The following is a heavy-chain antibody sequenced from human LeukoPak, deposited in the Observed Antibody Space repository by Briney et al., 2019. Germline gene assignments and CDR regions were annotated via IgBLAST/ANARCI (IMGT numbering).Heavy chain of an antibody. V-gene: IGHV1-8*01. D-gene: IGHD3-9*01. CDR2: MNPNSGNT. Sequence: ASVKVSCKASGYPFTSYDINWVRQATGQGLEWMGWMNPNSGNTGYAQKFQGRVTMTRNTSISTAYMELSSLRSEDTAVYYCARGRGRYFDWLLDDYWGQGTLVTVSS. CDR3: ARGRGRYFDWLLDDY. CDR1: GYPFTSYD. J-gene: IGHJ4*02.